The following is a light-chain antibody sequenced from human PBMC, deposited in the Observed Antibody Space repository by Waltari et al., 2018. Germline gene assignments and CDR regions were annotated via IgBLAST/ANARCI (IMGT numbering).Light chain of an antibody. CDR3: HQYYTTPKT. CDR1: QSLFSSFTNYNY. J-gene: IGKJ1*01. CDR2: WES. Sequence: DIVMTQSPDSLTVSLGESATIPCMSSQSLFSSFTNYNYLSWYQQKPGQPPRLLFYWESTRESGVPDRFSGSGSGTDFTLTISSLQPEDVAVYYCHQYYTTPKTFGQGTKVEIK. V-gene: IGKV4-1*01.